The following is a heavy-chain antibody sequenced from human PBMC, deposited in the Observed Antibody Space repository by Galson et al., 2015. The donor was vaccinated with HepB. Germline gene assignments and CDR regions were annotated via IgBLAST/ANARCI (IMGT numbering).Heavy chain of an antibody. CDR1: GFAFSRYA. CDR3: ARRYFDY. CDR2: ISGSDDST. Sequence: SLRLSCAASGFAFSRYAMSWVRQAPGKGLEWVSAISGSDDSTYFADSGKGRFSIFRDNSKNTLYLQLNSLRAEDTAVYYCARRYFDYWGQGTLVTVSS. V-gene: IGHV3-23*01. J-gene: IGHJ4*02.